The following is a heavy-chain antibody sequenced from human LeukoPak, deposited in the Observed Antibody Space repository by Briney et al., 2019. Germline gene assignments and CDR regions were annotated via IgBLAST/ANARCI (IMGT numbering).Heavy chain of an antibody. J-gene: IGHJ4*02. CDR3: ANRYGSGSYYERDY. CDR1: GGSISSYY. V-gene: IGHV4-59*12. D-gene: IGHD3-10*01. CDR2: IYYSGST. Sequence: SETLSLTCTVSGGSISSYYWSWIRQPPGKGLEWIGYIYYSGSTNYNPSLKSRVTISVDTSKNQFSLKLSSVTAADTAVYYCANRYGSGSYYERDYWGQGTLVTVSS.